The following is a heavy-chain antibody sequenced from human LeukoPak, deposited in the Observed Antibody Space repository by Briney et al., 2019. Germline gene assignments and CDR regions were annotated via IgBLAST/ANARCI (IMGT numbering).Heavy chain of an antibody. J-gene: IGHJ4*02. CDR1: GFTFSNYA. Sequence: GGSLRLPCAASGFTFSNYAMSWVRQAPGKGLEWVSAISGSGGSTYYADSVKGRFTISRDNSKNTLYLQMNSLRAEDTAVYYCAQRPVAHDYWGQGTLVTVSS. CDR3: AQRPVAHDY. CDR2: ISGSGGST. D-gene: IGHD2-21*01. V-gene: IGHV3-23*01.